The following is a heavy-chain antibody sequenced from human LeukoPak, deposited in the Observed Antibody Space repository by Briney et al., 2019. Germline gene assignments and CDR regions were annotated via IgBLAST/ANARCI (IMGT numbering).Heavy chain of an antibody. V-gene: IGHV1-69*13. J-gene: IGHJ4*02. D-gene: IGHD1-26*01. CDR2: IIPIFGTA. Sequence: VKVSCKASGGTFSSYAISWVRQAPGQGLEWMGGIIPIFGTANYAQKFQGRVTITADESTSTAYMELSSLRSEDAAVYYCARSIVGAPAYLNFDYWGQGTLVTVSS. CDR1: GGTFSSYA. CDR3: ARSIVGAPAYLNFDY.